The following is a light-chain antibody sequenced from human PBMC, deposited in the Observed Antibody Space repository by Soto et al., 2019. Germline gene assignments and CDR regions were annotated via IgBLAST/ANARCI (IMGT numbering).Light chain of an antibody. CDR3: QSYDSSLSGYV. V-gene: IGLV1-51*01. J-gene: IGLJ1*01. Sequence: SALTQPPSVSAAPGQKVTISCSGGDSKIESNYVSWYQQFPGSAPKLLIYDNNKRPSGIPDRFSGSKSGTSASLSITGLQAEDEADYYGQSYDSSLSGYVFGTGSKGTVL. CDR1: DSKIESNY. CDR2: DNN.